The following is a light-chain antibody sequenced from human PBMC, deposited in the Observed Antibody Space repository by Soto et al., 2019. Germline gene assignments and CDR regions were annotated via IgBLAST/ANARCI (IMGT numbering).Light chain of an antibody. Sequence: QSVLTQPASVSGSPGQSITISCTGTSSDVGGYNYVSWYQQHPGKAPKLMIYDVSNRPSVVSNRFSGSKSGNTASLTISGLQAEDEADYYCSSYTSSSTLEGVFGTGTKLTVL. V-gene: IGLV2-14*01. CDR1: SSDVGGYNY. CDR2: DVS. CDR3: SSYTSSSTLEGV. J-gene: IGLJ1*01.